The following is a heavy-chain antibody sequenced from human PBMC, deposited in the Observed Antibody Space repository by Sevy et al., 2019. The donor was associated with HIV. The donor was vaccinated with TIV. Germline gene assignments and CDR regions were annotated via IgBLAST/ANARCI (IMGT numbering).Heavy chain of an antibody. V-gene: IGHV4-34*01. CDR1: VGAFSGYY. D-gene: IGHD6-19*01. J-gene: IGHJ5*02. CDR3: AGVQWLAPGNWFDP. Sequence: SETLSLTCAVYVGAFSGYYWTWIRQPPGKGLEWIGEINDSGSTKYDPSLKSRVTISTETSTNQFSLNLKSVTAADTAVYYCAGVQWLAPGNWFDPRGQGTLVTVSS. CDR2: INDSGST.